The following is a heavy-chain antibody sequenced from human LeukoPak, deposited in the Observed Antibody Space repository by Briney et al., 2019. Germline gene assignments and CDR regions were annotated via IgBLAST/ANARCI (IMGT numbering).Heavy chain of an antibody. D-gene: IGHD1-26*01. CDR2: TYYRSKWFH. CDR3: ARDGTLGASGPLDY. V-gene: IGHV6-1*01. CDR1: GDSFSSNSAA. Sequence: SQTLSLTCAISGDSFSSNSAAWNWLRQSPTRGLEWLGRTYYRSKWFHDYAVSVKSRLTINPDTSKNQFSLQLNSVTPEDTAVYYCARDGTLGASGPLDYWGQGTLVTASS. J-gene: IGHJ4*02.